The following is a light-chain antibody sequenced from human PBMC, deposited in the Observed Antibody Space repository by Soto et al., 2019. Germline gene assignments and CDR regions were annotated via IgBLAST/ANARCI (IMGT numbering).Light chain of an antibody. CDR1: QSVDSSY. V-gene: IGKV3-20*01. Sequence: EIVLTQSPGTLSLSPGERATLSCRASQSVDSSYLAWYQQKPGQAPRLLIYGAASRATGISDRFSGSGSGTDFSLTISRLDPEDSALYYCQQYGRPPQTFGQGTKVEI. CDR3: QQYGRPPQT. J-gene: IGKJ1*01. CDR2: GAA.